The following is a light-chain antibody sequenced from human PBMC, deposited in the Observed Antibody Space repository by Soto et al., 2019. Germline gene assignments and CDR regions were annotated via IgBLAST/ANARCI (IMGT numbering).Light chain of an antibody. CDR2: KAS. Sequence: DIQMTQSPSTLSASVGDRVTITCRASQSISSWLAWYQQKPGKAPKLLIYKASSLASGVPSRFSGSGSGTDFTLTISSLQPDDFATYYCQQYNSYPVTFGPGTKVDIK. CDR1: QSISSW. V-gene: IGKV1-5*03. J-gene: IGKJ3*01. CDR3: QQYNSYPVT.